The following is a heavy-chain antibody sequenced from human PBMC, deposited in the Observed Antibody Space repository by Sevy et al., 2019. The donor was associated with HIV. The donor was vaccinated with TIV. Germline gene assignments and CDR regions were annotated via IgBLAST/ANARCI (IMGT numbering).Heavy chain of an antibody. CDR1: GFTFGDCY. CDR2: ISSGYTR. CDR3: ARSDGSGRISYFDY. Sequence: GESLKISCEASGFTFGDCYMSWIRQAPGRGLEWISYISSGYTRKYADSVKGRFTISRDNAKNSLYLQMNSLRAEDTAVYYCARSDGSGRISYFDYWGQGSLVTVSS. J-gene: IGHJ4*02. V-gene: IGHV3-11*01. D-gene: IGHD3-10*01.